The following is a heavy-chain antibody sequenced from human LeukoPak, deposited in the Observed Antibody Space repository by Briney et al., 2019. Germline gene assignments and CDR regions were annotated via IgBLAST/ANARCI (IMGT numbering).Heavy chain of an antibody. V-gene: IGHV4-31*03. CDR2: IYYSGST. D-gene: IGHD1-26*01. J-gene: IGHJ4*02. CDR3: ARNIVEATGSDY. CDR1: GGSISSGGYY. Sequence: SETLSLTCTVSGGSISSGGYYWSWIRQHPEKGLEWIGYIYYSGSTYYNPSLKSRVTISVDTSKNQFSLKLSSVTAADTAVYYCARNIVEATGSDYWGQGTLVTVSS.